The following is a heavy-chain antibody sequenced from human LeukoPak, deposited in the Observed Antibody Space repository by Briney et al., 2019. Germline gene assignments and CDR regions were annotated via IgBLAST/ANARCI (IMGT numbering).Heavy chain of an antibody. Sequence: PGGSLRLSCAASGFTFSSYSMNWVRQAPGKGLEWVSSISSSSSYIYYADSVKGRFTISRDNSKNTLYLQMNSLRAQDTAVYYCARDLWYYYGSGSYSLYYYYYYGMDVWGQGTLVTVSS. V-gene: IGHV3-21*01. D-gene: IGHD3-10*01. CDR1: GFTFSSYS. J-gene: IGHJ6*02. CDR2: ISSSSSYI. CDR3: ARDLWYYYGSGSYSLYYYYYYGMDV.